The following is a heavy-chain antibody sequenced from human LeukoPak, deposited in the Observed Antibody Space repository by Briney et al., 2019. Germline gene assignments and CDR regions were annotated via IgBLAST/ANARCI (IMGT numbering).Heavy chain of an antibody. CDR2: IIPIFGTA. CDR3: ARGINYYDSSGLNNWFDP. CDR1: GGTFSSYA. J-gene: IGHJ5*02. V-gene: IGHV1-69*01. Sequence: ASVKVSCKASGGTFSSYAISWVRQAPGQGLEWMGGIIPIFGTANYAQKFEGRVTITADESTSTAYMELSSLRSEDTAVYYCARGINYYDSSGLNNWFDPWGQGTLVTVSS. D-gene: IGHD3-22*01.